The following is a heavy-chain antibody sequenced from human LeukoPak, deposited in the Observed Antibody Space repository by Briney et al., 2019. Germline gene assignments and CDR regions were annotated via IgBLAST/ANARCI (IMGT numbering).Heavy chain of an antibody. CDR1: GYSFTTYW. Sequence: GESLKISCQGSGYSFTTYWIAWVRQMPGKGLEWMGIIYPGDSDTKYRPSFQGQVTISADKSISTAYLQWSSLKASDTAMYYCARRPGAFAIWGQGTMVTVSS. J-gene: IGHJ3*02. V-gene: IGHV5-51*01. CDR3: ARRPGAFAI. CDR2: IYPGDSDT.